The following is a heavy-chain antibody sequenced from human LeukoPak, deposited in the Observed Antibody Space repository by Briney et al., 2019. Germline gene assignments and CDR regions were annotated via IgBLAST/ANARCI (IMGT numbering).Heavy chain of an antibody. J-gene: IGHJ4*02. Sequence: SETLSLTCTVSGGSISSYYWSWIRQPPGKGLEWIGYIYDSGSTNYNPSLKSRVTISVDTSKNQFSLKLSPVTAADTAVYYCARAVGGDGSGSLWGPGTLVTVSS. CDR2: IYDSGST. V-gene: IGHV4-59*01. CDR1: GGSISSYY. CDR3: ARAVGGDGSGSL. D-gene: IGHD3-10*01.